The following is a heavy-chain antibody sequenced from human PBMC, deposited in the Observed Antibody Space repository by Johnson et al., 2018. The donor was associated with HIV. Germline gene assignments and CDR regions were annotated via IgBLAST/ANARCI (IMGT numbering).Heavy chain of an antibody. CDR1: GFTVSGDY. J-gene: IGHJ3*02. CDR2: IYSGGSS. Sequence: VQLVESGGGLVQPGGSLRLSCAASGFTVSGDYMSWVRQAPGKGLEWVSVIYSGGSSYYADSVKGRFSISRDNSKNTLYLQMNNLRAEDTAVYYCARSGATTQDAFDIWGQGTMVSVSS. V-gene: IGHV3-66*01. CDR3: ARSGATTQDAFDI. D-gene: IGHD7-27*01.